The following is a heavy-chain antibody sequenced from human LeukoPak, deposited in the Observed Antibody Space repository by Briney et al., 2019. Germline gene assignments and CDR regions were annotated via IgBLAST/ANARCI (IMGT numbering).Heavy chain of an antibody. CDR2: IYTSGST. CDR1: GGSISTYY. CDR3: AREASGYSYGYGEH. D-gene: IGHD5-18*01. J-gene: IGHJ4*02. Sequence: SETLSLTCTVSGGSISTYYYNWIRQPAGRGLEWLGRIYTSGSTNYNPSLKSRVTMSADTSKNHLSLKLSSVTAADTAVYYCAREASGYSYGYGEHWGQGTLVTVSS. V-gene: IGHV4-4*07.